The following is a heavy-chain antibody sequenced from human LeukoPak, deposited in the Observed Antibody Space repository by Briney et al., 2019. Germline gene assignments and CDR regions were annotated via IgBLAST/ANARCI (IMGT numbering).Heavy chain of an antibody. Sequence: ASVKVSCKTSGYTFTRYAITWVRQAPGQGLEWMGWISTYNGDTNYAQNLQGRVTLTTDTSTGTAYMELRSLSSDDTAVYYCARDPSNTSGMNPYFDYWGQGTLVTVSS. CDR1: GYTFTRYA. CDR2: ISTYNGDT. CDR3: ARDPSNTSGMNPYFDY. D-gene: IGHD6-19*01. V-gene: IGHV1-18*01. J-gene: IGHJ4*02.